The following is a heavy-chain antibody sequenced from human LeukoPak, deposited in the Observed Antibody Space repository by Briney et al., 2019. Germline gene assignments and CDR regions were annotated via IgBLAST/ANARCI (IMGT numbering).Heavy chain of an antibody. CDR3: ARLRIAAFFELVDY. V-gene: IGHV1-2*02. CDR2: INPNSGGT. D-gene: IGHD6-13*01. CDR1: RYTFTGYY. J-gene: IGHJ4*02. Sequence: ASVKVSCKASRYTFTGYYMHWVRQAPGQGLEWMGWINPNSGGTNYAQKFQGRVTMTRDTSISTAYMELSRLRSDDTAVYYCARLRIAAFFELVDYWGQGTLVTVSS.